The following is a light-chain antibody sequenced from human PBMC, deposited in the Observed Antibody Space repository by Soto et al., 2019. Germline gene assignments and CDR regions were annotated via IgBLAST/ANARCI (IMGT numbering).Light chain of an antibody. CDR3: SSYAGSNTVV. Sequence: QSALTQPPSASGSPGQSVTISCTGTSSDVGGYNYVSWYQQHPGKAPKLMIYEVSKRPSGVPDRFSGSKSGNTASLTVSGLQAEYEADYYCSSYAGSNTVVFVGGTKLTVL. J-gene: IGLJ2*01. V-gene: IGLV2-8*01. CDR2: EVS. CDR1: SSDVGGYNY.